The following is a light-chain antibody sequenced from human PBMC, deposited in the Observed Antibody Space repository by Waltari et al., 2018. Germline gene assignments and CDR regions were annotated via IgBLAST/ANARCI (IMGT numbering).Light chain of an antibody. J-gene: IGLJ2*01. V-gene: IGLV2-11*01. Sequence: QSALTQPRSVSGSPGQSVTISCTGTSSDVGGYNYVSWYQQHPGKAPKLMIYDVSKRPSVVPDRFSGSKSGNTASLTISGLQGEDEADYYCCLYAGSYTPYVVFGGGTNLTVL. CDR2: DVS. CDR3: CLYAGSYTPYVV. CDR1: SSDVGGYNY.